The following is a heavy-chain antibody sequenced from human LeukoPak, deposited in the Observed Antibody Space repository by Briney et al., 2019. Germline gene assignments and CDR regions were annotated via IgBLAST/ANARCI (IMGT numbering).Heavy chain of an antibody. J-gene: IGHJ4*02. V-gene: IGHV3-48*04. CDR3: AREGTAMANFDY. CDR1: GFRFSSYS. CDR2: ISSSGSTI. Sequence: PGGSLRLSCAASGFRFSSYSMNWVRQAPGKGLEWVSYISSSGSTIYYADSVKGRFTISRDNAKNSLYVQMNSLRAEDTGVYYCAREGTAMANFDYWGQGTLVTVSS. D-gene: IGHD5-18*01.